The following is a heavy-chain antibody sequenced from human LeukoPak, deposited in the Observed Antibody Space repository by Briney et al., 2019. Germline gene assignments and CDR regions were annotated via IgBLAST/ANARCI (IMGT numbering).Heavy chain of an antibody. V-gene: IGHV1-2*02. Sequence: GASVKVSCKASGYTFTGYYMHWVRQAPGQGLEWMGWINPNSGGTNYAQNFQGRVTMTRDTSISTAYMELSRLRSDDTAVYYCARDALHTAHFDYWGQGTLVTVSS. CDR1: GYTFTGYY. J-gene: IGHJ4*02. CDR2: INPNSGGT. CDR3: ARDALHTAHFDY. D-gene: IGHD5-18*01.